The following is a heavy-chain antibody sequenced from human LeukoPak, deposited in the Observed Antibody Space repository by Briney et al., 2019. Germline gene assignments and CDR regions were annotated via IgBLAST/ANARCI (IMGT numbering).Heavy chain of an antibody. CDR2: IYYSGST. J-gene: IGHJ4*02. V-gene: IGHV4-59*01. CDR3: ARMCGSFYYFDY. Sequence: SETLSLTCTVSGGSISRYYWSWIRQPPGKGLEWIGYIYYSGSTNYNPSLKSRVTISVDTSKNQFSLKLSSVTAADTAVYYCARMCGSFYYFDYWGQGTLVTVSS. D-gene: IGHD1-26*01. CDR1: GGSISRYY.